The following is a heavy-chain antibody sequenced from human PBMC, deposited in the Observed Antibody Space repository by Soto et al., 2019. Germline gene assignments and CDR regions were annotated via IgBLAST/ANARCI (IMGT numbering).Heavy chain of an antibody. CDR1: GFTFSSYD. CDR3: ARALGGYDSPDYYYYGMYV. D-gene: IGHD5-12*01. Sequence: GGSLRLSCAASGFTFSSYDMHWVRQATGKGLEWVSAIGTAGDTYYPGSVKGRFTISRENAKNSLYLQMNSLRAGDTAVYYCARALGGYDSPDYYYYGMYVWGQGTTVPVS. CDR2: IGTAGDT. V-gene: IGHV3-13*04. J-gene: IGHJ6*02.